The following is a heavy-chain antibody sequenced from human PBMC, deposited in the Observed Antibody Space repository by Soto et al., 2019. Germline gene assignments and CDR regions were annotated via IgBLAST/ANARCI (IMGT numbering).Heavy chain of an antibody. CDR2: INHSGST. J-gene: IGHJ4*02. D-gene: IGHD6-19*01. CDR1: GGSFSGYY. Sequence: SETLSLTCAVYGGSFSGYYWSWIRQPPGKGLEWIGEINHSGSTHYNPSLKSRVTVSVDTSKNQFSLKLTSVTAADTAVYFCVSHRNYIVVSGSFFDYWSQGTLVTVSS. CDR3: VSHRNYIVVSGSFFDY. V-gene: IGHV4-34*01.